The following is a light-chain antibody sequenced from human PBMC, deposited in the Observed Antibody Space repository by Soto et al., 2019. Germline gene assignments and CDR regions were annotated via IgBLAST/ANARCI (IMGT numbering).Light chain of an antibody. Sequence: EIVMPQSPLYLPVSHGEPASMSCRSSQSLLNRNGHHSLAWSVQKPGQSPQLLVHLGSTRAPVVPDRFSGSGSGTDFSLHIRRVEAADVGVCYCMQALQSSTTFGGGTKVDIK. V-gene: IGKV2-28*01. CDR1: QSLLNRNGHHS. CDR3: MQALQSSTT. J-gene: IGKJ4*01. CDR2: LGS.